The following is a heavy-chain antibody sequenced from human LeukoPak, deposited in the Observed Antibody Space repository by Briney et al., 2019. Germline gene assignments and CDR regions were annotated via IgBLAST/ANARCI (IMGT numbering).Heavy chain of an antibody. D-gene: IGHD3-22*01. V-gene: IGHV1-2*02. Sequence: ASVKVSCKASGYTFTGYYMHWVRQAPGQGLEWMGWINPNSGGTNYAQKFQGRVTMTRDTSISTAYMELSRLRSDDTAVYYCARVPYYYDSSGYYSTTTLDYWGQGTLVTVSS. J-gene: IGHJ4*02. CDR2: INPNSGGT. CDR3: ARVPYYYDSSGYYSTTTLDY. CDR1: GYTFTGYY.